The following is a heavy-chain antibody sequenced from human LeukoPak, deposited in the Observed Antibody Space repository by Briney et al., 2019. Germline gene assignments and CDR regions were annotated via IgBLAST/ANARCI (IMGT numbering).Heavy chain of an antibody. CDR1: GYTFISYG. D-gene: IGHD1-26*01. CDR2: ISPYNGNT. CDR3: AREESIGSYQFLNEY. Sequence: ASVKVSCKASGYTFISYGISWVRQAPGQGLEWMGWISPYNGNTKYVQKFQGRVTMTTDTSTSTAYMEVRSLRSDDTAVYYCAREESIGSYQFLNEYWGQGTLVTASS. J-gene: IGHJ4*02. V-gene: IGHV1-18*01.